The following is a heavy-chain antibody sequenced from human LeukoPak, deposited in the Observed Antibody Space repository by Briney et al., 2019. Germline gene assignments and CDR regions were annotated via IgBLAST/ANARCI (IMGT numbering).Heavy chain of an antibody. CDR1: GGSFSGYY. Sequence: PSETLSLTCAVYGGSFSGYYRSWIRQPPGKGLEWIGEINHSGSTNYNPSLKSRVTISVDTSKNQFSLKLSSVTAADTAVYYCARRLGIAARLDYWGQGTLVTVSS. CDR2: INHSGST. D-gene: IGHD6-6*01. J-gene: IGHJ4*02. CDR3: ARRLGIAARLDY. V-gene: IGHV4-34*01.